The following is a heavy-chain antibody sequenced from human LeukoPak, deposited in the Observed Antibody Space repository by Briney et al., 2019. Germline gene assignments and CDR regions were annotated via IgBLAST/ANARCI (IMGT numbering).Heavy chain of an antibody. CDR3: ARGLTWDIVVVPAAGEEWFDP. J-gene: IGHJ5*02. CDR1: GYTFTGYY. CDR2: INPNSGGT. V-gene: IGHV1-2*02. Sequence: ASVKVSCKASGYTFTGYYMHWVRQAPGQGLEWMGWINPNSGGTNYAQKFQGRVTMTRDTSISTAYMELSRLRSDDTAVYYCARGLTWDIVVVPAAGEEWFDPWGQGTLVTVSS. D-gene: IGHD2-2*01.